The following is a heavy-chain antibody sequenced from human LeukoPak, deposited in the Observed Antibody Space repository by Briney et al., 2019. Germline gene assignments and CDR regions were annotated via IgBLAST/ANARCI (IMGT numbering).Heavy chain of an antibody. J-gene: IGHJ6*03. V-gene: IGHV3-15*01. CDR1: GGSISSSNW. CDR3: ATGTEESTGLRPYFFYMDV. CDR2: HKRKTAGVTT. D-gene: IGHD2/OR15-2a*01. Sequence: GTLSLTCAVSGGSISSSNWWSWVRPPPGKGLQWVGRHKRKTAGVTTDYAAPVQGRFTISTDDSKNTLYLQMNSLSTEDTGIYYCATGTEESTGLRPYFFYMDVWGTGTTVTVSS.